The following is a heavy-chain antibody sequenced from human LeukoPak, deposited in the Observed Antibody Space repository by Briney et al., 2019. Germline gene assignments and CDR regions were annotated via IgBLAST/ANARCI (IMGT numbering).Heavy chain of an antibody. J-gene: IGHJ4*02. V-gene: IGHV1-69*13. CDR1: GGTFSSYA. CDR3: ARGAAVAGYFDY. Sequence: SGKVSCKASGGTFSSYAISWVRQTPGQGLEWMGGIIPIFGTANYAQKFQGRVTITADESTSTAYMELSSLRSEDTAVYYCARGAAVAGYFDYWGQGTLVTVSS. D-gene: IGHD6-19*01. CDR2: IIPIFGTA.